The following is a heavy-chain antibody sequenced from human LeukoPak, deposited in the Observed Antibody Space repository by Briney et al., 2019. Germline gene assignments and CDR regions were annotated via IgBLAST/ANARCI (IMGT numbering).Heavy chain of an antibody. Sequence: PSETLSLTCTVSGGSINSSSYFWVWIRQPPGKGLEWIGSIYYGGSTYYNPSLMSRVTISVDTYKNQFSLKMISMTAADTAVYYCARSCSSTSCPVDYWGQGTLVTVSS. V-gene: IGHV4-39*01. CDR1: GGSINSSSYF. D-gene: IGHD2-2*01. J-gene: IGHJ4*02. CDR3: ARSCSSTSCPVDY. CDR2: IYYGGST.